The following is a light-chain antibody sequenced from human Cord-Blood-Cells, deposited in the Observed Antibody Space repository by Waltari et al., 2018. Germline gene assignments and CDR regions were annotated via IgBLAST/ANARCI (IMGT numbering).Light chain of an antibody. CDR1: SRDVGGYNY. CDR3: SSYTSSSTLV. CDR2: DVS. Sequence: QSALTQPASVSGSPGQSITISCTGTSRDVGGYNYVSWYQQHPGKAPKLLIYDVSNRPSWVSNRFAGSKSGNTASLTISGLQAEDEADYYCSSYTSSSTLVFGGGTKLTVL. V-gene: IGLV2-14*01. J-gene: IGLJ2*01.